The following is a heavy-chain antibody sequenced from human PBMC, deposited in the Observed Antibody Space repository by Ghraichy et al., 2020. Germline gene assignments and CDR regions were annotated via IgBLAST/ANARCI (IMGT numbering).Heavy chain of an antibody. V-gene: IGHV3-7*03. CDR1: GFIFSSIW. CDR3: ARDSGFDY. CDR2: IKQDGSEK. Sequence: GGSLRLSCAASGFIFSSIWMSWVRQAPGKGLEWVANIKQDGSEKYYVDSVKGRFTISRDNVKNSLYLQMNSLRADDTAVYYCARDSGFDYWGQGNLVTVSS. J-gene: IGHJ4*02.